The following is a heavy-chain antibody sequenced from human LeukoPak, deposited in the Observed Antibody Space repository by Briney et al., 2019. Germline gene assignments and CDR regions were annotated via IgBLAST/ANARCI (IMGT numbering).Heavy chain of an antibody. CDR2: IS. J-gene: IGHJ4*02. D-gene: IGHD3-16*01. V-gene: IGHV3-48*03. CDR3: ARPFVWGLATQGLDY. Sequence: PGGSLRLSCAASGFSFSSYEMKWVRQAPGKGLEWVSYISAMKGRFTISRDNAENSLYLQMNSLRAEDTAVYYCARPFVWGLATQGLDYWGQGTLVTVSS. CDR1: GFSFSSYE.